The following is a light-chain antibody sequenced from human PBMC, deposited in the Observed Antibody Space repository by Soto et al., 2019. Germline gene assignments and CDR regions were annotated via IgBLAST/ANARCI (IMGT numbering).Light chain of an antibody. CDR1: QSLSSD. Sequence: ENVLTQFPGTLSLSPGDRATLSCRASQSLSSDSLAWYQVKPGQAPRLLIYDASSRATGVPARFSGSGSGTDFSLTIISLDPEDAAVYYCQHRSQWPPMTFGQGTRLEMK. J-gene: IGKJ5*01. CDR2: DAS. CDR3: QHRSQWPPMT. V-gene: IGKV3-11*01.